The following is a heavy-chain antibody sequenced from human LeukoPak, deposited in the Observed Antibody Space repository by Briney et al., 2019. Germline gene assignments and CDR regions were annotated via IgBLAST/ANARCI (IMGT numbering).Heavy chain of an antibody. Sequence: GGSLRLSCAASGFTFSSYWMSWVHQAPGKGLEWVANIKQDGSEKYYVDSVKGRFIISRDNAKKSLYLQMNSLRADDTAVYYCARYEGDYPFDYWGQGTLVTVSS. D-gene: IGHD4-17*01. CDR1: GFTFSSYW. CDR2: IKQDGSEK. V-gene: IGHV3-7*01. CDR3: ARYEGDYPFDY. J-gene: IGHJ4*02.